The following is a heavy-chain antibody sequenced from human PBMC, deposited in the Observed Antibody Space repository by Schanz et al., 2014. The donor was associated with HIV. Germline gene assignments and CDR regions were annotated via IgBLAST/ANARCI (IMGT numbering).Heavy chain of an antibody. CDR2: INPRTDNT. J-gene: IGHJ4*02. V-gene: IGHV1-8*01. CDR1: EKTFSDID. CDR3: ARDRPVIVGATRADGGTDFDY. D-gene: IGHD1-26*01. Sequence: QVQLVQSGAEVKKPGASVTVSCKASEKTFSDIDINWVRQGPGQGLEWMAWINPRTDNTGYAQKFQGRLTMTTDTSTSTAYMELRSLRSDDTAVYYCARDRPVIVGATRADGGTDFDYWGQGTLVTVSS.